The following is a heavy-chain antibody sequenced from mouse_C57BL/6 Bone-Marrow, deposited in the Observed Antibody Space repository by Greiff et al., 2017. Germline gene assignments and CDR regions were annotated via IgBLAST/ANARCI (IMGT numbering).Heavy chain of an antibody. D-gene: IGHD4-1*01. V-gene: IGHV5-6*02. J-gene: IGHJ2*01. Sequence: EVKLMESGGDLVKPGGSLKLSCAASGFTFSSYGMSWVRQTPDKRLEWVATISSDGSYTYYPDSVKGRFTITRDNAKNTLYLQMSSLKSEDTAMYYCARRTGTDYFYYWGQGTTLTVSS. CDR2: ISSDGSYT. CDR1: GFTFSSYG. CDR3: ARRTGTDYFYY.